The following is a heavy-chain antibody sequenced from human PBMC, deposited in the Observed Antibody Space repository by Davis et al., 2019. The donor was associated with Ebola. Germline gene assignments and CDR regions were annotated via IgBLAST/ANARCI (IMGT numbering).Heavy chain of an antibody. D-gene: IGHD4-11*01. V-gene: IGHV3-23*01. Sequence: GESLKISCAASGFTFSSYSMNWVRQAPGKGLEWVSAISGSGGSTYYADSVKGRFTISRDNSKNTLYLQMNSLRAEDTAVYYCARVEYSNYGAYFDYWGQGTLVTVSS. CDR3: ARVEYSNYGAYFDY. CDR1: GFTFSSYS. J-gene: IGHJ4*02. CDR2: ISGSGGST.